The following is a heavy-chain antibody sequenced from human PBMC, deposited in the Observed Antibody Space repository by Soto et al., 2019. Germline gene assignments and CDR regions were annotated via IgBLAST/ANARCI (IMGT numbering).Heavy chain of an antibody. D-gene: IGHD3-3*01. CDR2: ISYDGSNK. Sequence: GGSLRLSCAASGFTFSSYGMHWVRQAPGKGLEWVAVISYDGSNKYYADSVKGRFTISRDNSKNTLYLQMNSLRAEDTAVYYCAKDHVETRFLEWSPQYYYYYYYMDVWGKGTTVTVSS. J-gene: IGHJ6*03. CDR3: AKDHVETRFLEWSPQYYYYYYYMDV. CDR1: GFTFSSYG. V-gene: IGHV3-30*18.